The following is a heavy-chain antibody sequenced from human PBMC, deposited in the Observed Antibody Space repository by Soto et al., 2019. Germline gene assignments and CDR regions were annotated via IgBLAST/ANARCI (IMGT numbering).Heavy chain of an antibody. CDR3: ARDRPLDIVVVPAAAGGFDP. V-gene: IGHV3-74*01. CDR1: GFTFSSYW. Sequence: EVQLVESGGGLVQPGGSLRLSCAASGFTFSSYWMHWVRQAPGKGLVWVSRINSDGSSTSYADSVKGRFTISRDNAKNTLYLQMNSLRAEDTAVYYCARDRPLDIVVVPAAAGGFDPWGQGTLVTVSS. D-gene: IGHD2-2*03. J-gene: IGHJ5*02. CDR2: INSDGSST.